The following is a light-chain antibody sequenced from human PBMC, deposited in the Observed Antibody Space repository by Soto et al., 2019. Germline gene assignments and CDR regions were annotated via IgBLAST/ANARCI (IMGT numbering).Light chain of an antibody. CDR1: QSFRGL. CDR3: QQRHLWTIT. V-gene: IGKV3-11*01. J-gene: IGKJ5*01. Sequence: VLPHAPATSYFYPWAIATLACMSIQSFRGLLAWYQQMPGQALRLLIYDAYNRATGIPPRFSGSGSGTDFTLTICSLEPEDSAVYYCQQRHLWTITLGQATRPAI. CDR2: DAY.